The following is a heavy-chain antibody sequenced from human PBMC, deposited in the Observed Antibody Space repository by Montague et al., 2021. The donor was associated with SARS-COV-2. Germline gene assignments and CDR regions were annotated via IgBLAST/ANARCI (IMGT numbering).Heavy chain of an antibody. D-gene: IGHD1-26*01. CDR2: TDWDDDK. V-gene: IGHV2-70*01. Sequence: PALVKPTQTLTQTCTFSGFSLSTSGMCVSWIRQPPGKALEWLALTDWDDDKYYSTSLKTRLTISKDTSKNQVVLTMTNMDPVDTATYYCARIWGATRGDAFDIWGQGTMVTVSS. CDR3: ARIWGATRGDAFDI. CDR1: GFSLSTSGMC. J-gene: IGHJ3*02.